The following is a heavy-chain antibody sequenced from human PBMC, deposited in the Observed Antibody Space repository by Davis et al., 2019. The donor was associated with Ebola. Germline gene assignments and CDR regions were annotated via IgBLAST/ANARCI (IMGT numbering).Heavy chain of an antibody. Sequence: GESLKISCKGSGYTFTTYWIGWVRQMPGKGLEWMGIIYPGDSDTRYSPSFQGQVTISADKSISTAYLQWSSLKASDTAMYYCARRGGWSGAFLDYWVQGTLVTVSS. D-gene: IGHD3-3*02. CDR1: GYTFTTYW. CDR3: ARRGGWSGAFLDY. V-gene: IGHV5-51*01. J-gene: IGHJ4*02. CDR2: IYPGDSDT.